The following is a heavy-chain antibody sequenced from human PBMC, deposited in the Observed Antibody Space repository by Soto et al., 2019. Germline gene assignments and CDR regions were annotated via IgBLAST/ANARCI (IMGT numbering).Heavy chain of an antibody. CDR1: GFTFSSYA. J-gene: IGHJ3*02. D-gene: IGHD2-15*01. Sequence: EVQLLESGGGLVQPGGSLRLSCAASGFTFSSYAMNWVRQAPGKGLEWVSSISGGGGTTYYADSVKGRFTISRDNSNNRLNLQMIRLRVEDTAVYYWATATPYHSGAFDIWGQGTMVTVSS. CDR3: ATATPYHSGAFDI. V-gene: IGHV3-23*01. CDR2: ISGGGGTT.